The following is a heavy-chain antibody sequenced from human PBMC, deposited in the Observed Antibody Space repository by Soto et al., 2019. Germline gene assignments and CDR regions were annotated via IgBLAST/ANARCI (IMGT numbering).Heavy chain of an antibody. Sequence: QVQLVQSGAEVKKPGSSVKVSCKASGGTLRSYSISWLRQAPGQGLEWVGGIIPIFGTANYAQQFQGRVTIIADESTSPAYIELTNLKSEDPAACYCARLLLAGKLPSYNWFVPWGQGTLVTVSS. V-gene: IGHV1-69*01. CDR2: IIPIFGTA. D-gene: IGHD3-16*02. CDR3: ARLLLAGKLPSYNWFVP. CDR1: GGTLRSYS. J-gene: IGHJ5*02.